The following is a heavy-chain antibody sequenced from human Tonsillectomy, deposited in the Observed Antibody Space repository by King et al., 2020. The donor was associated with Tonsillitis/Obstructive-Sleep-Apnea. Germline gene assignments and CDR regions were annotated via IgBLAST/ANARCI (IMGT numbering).Heavy chain of an antibody. CDR2: IYYSGST. CDR1: GGSISSYY. D-gene: IGHD3-16*01. V-gene: IGHV4-59*01. Sequence: VQLQESGPGLVKPSETLSLTCTVSGGSISSYYWSWIRQPPGKGLEWIGYIYYSGSTNDNPSLKSRVTISVDTSKNQFSLKLSSVTAADTAVYYCARGRDWGRAFDYWGQGTLVTVSS. CDR3: ARGRDWGRAFDY. J-gene: IGHJ4*02.